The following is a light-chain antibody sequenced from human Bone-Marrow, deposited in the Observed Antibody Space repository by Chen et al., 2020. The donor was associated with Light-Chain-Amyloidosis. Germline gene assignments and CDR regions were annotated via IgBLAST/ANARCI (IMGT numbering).Light chain of an antibody. Sequence: SYVLTQPSSVSGAPRQTATMACGGNNIGSTSVHWYQQTPGQAPLLVVYDDSDRPSGIPERLSGSNSGNTATLTISRVEAGDEADYYCQVWDRSSDRPVFGGGTKLTVL. CDR2: DDS. CDR3: QVWDRSSDRPV. CDR1: NIGSTS. J-gene: IGLJ3*02. V-gene: IGLV3-21*02.